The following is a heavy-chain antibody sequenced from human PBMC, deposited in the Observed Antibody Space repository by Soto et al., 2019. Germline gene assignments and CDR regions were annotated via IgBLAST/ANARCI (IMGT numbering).Heavy chain of an antibody. CDR1: GGSIGSGGSS. CDR2: IHYTGTT. CDR3: ARLSLPDYSGSETNSYAMDV. D-gene: IGHD3-10*01. J-gene: IGHJ6*02. Sequence: QVQLQESGPGLVNPSQTLSLTCTVSGGSIGSGGSSWSWIRQHPGRGLEWIGYIHYTGTTYYKPSHQSRVSLSVDTSTNQVSLKLSSVTAADTALYYRARLSLPDYSGSETNSYAMDVWGQGATVTVSS. V-gene: IGHV4-31*03.